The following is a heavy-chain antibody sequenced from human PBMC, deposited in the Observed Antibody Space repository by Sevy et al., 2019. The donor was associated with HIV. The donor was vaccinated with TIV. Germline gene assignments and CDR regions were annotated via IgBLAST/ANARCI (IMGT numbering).Heavy chain of an antibody. CDR3: ARSHLAFCGGDCFSPYYFDS. CDR1: GGSISSYY. D-gene: IGHD2-21*01. V-gene: IGHV4-59*01. CDR2: IYSSGNT. J-gene: IGHJ4*02. Sequence: SETLSLTCSVSGGSISSYYWNWIRQPPGKGLQRIGYIYSSGNTNYNPSLKSRVTISVDMSKNQFSLKLSSVTAADTAVYYCARSHLAFCGGDCFSPYYFDSWGQGTLVTVSS.